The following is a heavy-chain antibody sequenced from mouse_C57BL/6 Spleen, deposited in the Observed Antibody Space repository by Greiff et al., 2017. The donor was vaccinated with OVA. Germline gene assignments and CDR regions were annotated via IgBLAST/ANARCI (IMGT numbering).Heavy chain of an antibody. CDR1: GFNFKDYY. CDR3: ARARGYVLFDY. D-gene: IGHD2-2*01. J-gene: IGHJ2*01. Sequence: EVKLQQSGAELVKPGASVKLSCTASGFNFKDYYMHWVKQRPEQGLEWIGRIDPEDGETKYAPKFQGKATITADTSSNTAYLQLSSLTSEDTAVYSSARARGYVLFDYWGQGTTLTVSS. CDR2: IDPEDGET. V-gene: IGHV14-2*01.